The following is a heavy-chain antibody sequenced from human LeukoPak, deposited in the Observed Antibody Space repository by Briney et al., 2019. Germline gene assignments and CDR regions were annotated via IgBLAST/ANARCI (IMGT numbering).Heavy chain of an antibody. CDR3: AKDEVTSGGGLDY. Sequence: PGGSLRLSCAASGFTVSSKFMHWVRQAPGKGLEWVSVIYSGGITYYADSVKGRFTVSRDNSRNTMYLHMNSLKVEDTAVYYCAKDEVTSGGGLDYWGQGTLVTV. J-gene: IGHJ4*02. D-gene: IGHD3-16*01. V-gene: IGHV3-53*01. CDR1: GFTVSSKF. CDR2: IYSGGIT.